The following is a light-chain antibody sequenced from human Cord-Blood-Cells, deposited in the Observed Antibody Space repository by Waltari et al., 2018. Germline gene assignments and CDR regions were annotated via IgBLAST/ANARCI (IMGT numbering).Light chain of an antibody. CDR1: SSDVGGYNY. CDR2: DVS. CDR3: SSDTSSSTFV. Sequence: QSALTQPASVSGSPGQSITISCTGTSSDVGGYNYVSWYQQHPGKAPKLLIYDVSKRPSGFSTRFSGSKSGNTASLTISGLQAEDEADYYCSSDTSSSTFVFGTGTKVTVL. J-gene: IGLJ1*01. V-gene: IGLV2-14*01.